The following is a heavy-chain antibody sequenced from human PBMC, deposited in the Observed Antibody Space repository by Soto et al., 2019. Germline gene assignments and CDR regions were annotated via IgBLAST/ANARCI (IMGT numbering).Heavy chain of an antibody. D-gene: IGHD3-10*01. V-gene: IGHV5-51*01. CDR1: GHVFNYHL. CDR2: IFTRDSET. Sequence: GESVTISCTGPGHVFNYHLIGWVRQPPGKGLEWMGLIFTRDSETKTSPSFQGHVSFSVDNSINTVYLQWTSLKTADTGMYFCARGYYDSGHGYDLWGQGTQVTVS. CDR3: ARGYYDSGHGYDL. J-gene: IGHJ5*02.